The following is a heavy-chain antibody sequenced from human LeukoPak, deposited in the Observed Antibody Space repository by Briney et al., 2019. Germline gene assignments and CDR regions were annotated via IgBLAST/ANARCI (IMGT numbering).Heavy chain of an antibody. CDR2: ISFDESNN. Sequence: GGSLRLSCAASGFTFSSYAMSWVRQAPGKGLEWVAVISFDESNNYYADSVKGRFTISRDVSANTLYLHMNSLRPEDTAIYYCAKQGDSSSSGGWFNPWGQGTLVTVSS. D-gene: IGHD6-6*01. CDR3: AKQGDSSSSGGWFNP. CDR1: GFTFSSYA. J-gene: IGHJ5*02. V-gene: IGHV3-30*18.